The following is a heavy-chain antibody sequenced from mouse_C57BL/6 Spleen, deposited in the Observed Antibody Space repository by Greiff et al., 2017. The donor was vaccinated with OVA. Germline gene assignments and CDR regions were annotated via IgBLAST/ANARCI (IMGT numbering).Heavy chain of an antibody. CDR1: GYTFTDYY. CDR2: INPYNGGT. J-gene: IGHJ2*01. CDR3: ARSLSYFDY. Sequence: EVQLQQSGPVLVKPGASVKMSCKASGYTFTDYYMNWVKQSHGKSLEWIGVINPYNGGTSYNQKFQGKATLTVDKSSSTAYMELNSLTSEDSAVYYCARSLSYFDYWGQGTTLTVSS. V-gene: IGHV1-19*01.